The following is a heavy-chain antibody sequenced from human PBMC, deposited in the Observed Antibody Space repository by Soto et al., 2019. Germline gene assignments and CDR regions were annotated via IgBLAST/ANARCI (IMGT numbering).Heavy chain of an antibody. D-gene: IGHD3-10*01. Sequence: QVQLQESGPGLVKPLETLSLTCTVPGGSITSYYWSWVRQPPGKGLEWIGYIYYNGNINSNPSLKSRLTISLGTSKTQFSLRLSSVTAADTAIYYCATGRVYFGSEYWGQGTLVTVSS. CDR2: IYYNGNI. V-gene: IGHV4-59*01. CDR1: GGSITSYY. CDR3: ATGRVYFGSEY. J-gene: IGHJ4*02.